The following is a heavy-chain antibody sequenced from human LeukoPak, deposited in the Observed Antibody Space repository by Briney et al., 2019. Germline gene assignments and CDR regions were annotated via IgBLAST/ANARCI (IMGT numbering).Heavy chain of an antibody. V-gene: IGHV1-2*04. D-gene: IGHD5-12*01. J-gene: IGHJ6*04. CDR3: ARERAHRLVSGYDPYYYGMDV. CDR1: GYIFTGYY. Sequence: ASVKVCCKASGYIFTGYYMHWVRQAPGQGLEWMGWINPNSGGTNYAQKFQGWVTMTRDTSISTAYMELSRLRSDDTAVYYCARERAHRLVSGYDPYYYGMDVWGKGTTVTVSS. CDR2: INPNSGGT.